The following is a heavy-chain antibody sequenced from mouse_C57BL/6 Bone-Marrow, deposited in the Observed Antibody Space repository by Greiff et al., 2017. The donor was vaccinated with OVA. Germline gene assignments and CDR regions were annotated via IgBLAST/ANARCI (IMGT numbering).Heavy chain of an antibody. CDR1: GYAFSSYW. Sequence: VQLQQSGAELVKPGASVKISCKASGYAFSSYWMNWVKQRPGKGLEWIGQIYPGDGDTNYNGKFKGKATLTADKSSSTAYMQLSSLTSEDSAVYFCARWSLCDAYTMDYWGQGTSVTVSS. V-gene: IGHV1-80*01. CDR3: ARWSLCDAYTMDY. CDR2: IYPGDGDT. J-gene: IGHJ4*01. D-gene: IGHD1-1*02.